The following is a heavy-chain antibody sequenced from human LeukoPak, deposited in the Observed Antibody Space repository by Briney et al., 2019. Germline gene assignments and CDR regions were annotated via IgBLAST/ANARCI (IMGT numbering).Heavy chain of an antibody. Sequence: SETLSLTCTVSGGSISSYYWSWIRQPPGKGLEWIAYISDIGSINYNPSLKSRVTISLDTSKNQFSLKLSSVTAADTAVYYCAGHHPRNTVDFWGQGTLVTFSS. V-gene: IGHV4-59*08. D-gene: IGHD2/OR15-2a*01. J-gene: IGHJ4*02. CDR1: GGSISSYY. CDR2: ISDIGSI. CDR3: AGHHPRNTVDF.